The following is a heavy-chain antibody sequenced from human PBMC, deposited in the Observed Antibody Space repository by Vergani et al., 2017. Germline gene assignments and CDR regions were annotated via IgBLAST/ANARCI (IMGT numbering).Heavy chain of an antibody. V-gene: IGHV3-43D*03. D-gene: IGHD2-15*01. CDR3: AKDIQGSWTEYFDY. CDR1: GFTFEDYA. Sequence: EVQLVESGGVVVQPGGSLRLSCAASGFTFEDYAMHWVRQAPGKGLEWVSLISWDGGSTYYADSVKGRFTISRDNSKNSLYLQMNSLRAEDTALYYCAKDIQGSWTEYFDYWGQGTLVIVSS. CDR2: ISWDGGST. J-gene: IGHJ4*02.